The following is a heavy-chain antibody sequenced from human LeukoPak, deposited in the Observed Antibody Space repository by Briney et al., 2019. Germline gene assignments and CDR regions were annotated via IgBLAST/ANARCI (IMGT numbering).Heavy chain of an antibody. CDR2: TSYDGSNK. Sequence: PGRSLRLSCAASGFSFSEHGMHWARQAPGKGLEWVAVTSYDGSNKHYADSVGGRFTISRDNSKNTLYLQMDSLRVEDTGVYYCARGPLYGSGTFDYWGQGTLVTVSS. D-gene: IGHD3-10*01. V-gene: IGHV3-30*03. J-gene: IGHJ4*02. CDR3: ARGPLYGSGTFDY. CDR1: GFSFSEHG.